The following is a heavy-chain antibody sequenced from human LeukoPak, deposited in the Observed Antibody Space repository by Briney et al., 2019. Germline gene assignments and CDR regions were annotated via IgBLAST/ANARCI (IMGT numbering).Heavy chain of an antibody. Sequence: GASVKVSCKASGYTFTGYYMHWARQAPGQGLEWMGWINPNSGGTNYAQKFQGRVTMTRDTSISTAYMELSRLRSDDTAVYYCARVPYYDILTGYYPYWGQGTLVTVSS. CDR1: GYTFTGYY. CDR3: ARVPYYDILTGYYPY. CDR2: INPNSGGT. J-gene: IGHJ4*02. V-gene: IGHV1-2*02. D-gene: IGHD3-9*01.